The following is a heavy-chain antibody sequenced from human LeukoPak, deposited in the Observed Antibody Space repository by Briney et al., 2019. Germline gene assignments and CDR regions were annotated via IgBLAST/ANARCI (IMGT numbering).Heavy chain of an antibody. D-gene: IGHD1-1*01. CDR3: AKNPRLEGLIYFYS. CDR1: GFTFSSYS. J-gene: IGHJ4*02. V-gene: IGHV3-23*01. Sequence: PGGSLRLSCAASGFTFSSYSMSWVRQAPGKGLEWVSSISGSGGRIDYADSVKGRFTISRDNSKNTLSLQMNSLTAENTAVYYCAKNPRLEGLIYFYSWGQGILGTLSP. CDR2: ISGSGGRI.